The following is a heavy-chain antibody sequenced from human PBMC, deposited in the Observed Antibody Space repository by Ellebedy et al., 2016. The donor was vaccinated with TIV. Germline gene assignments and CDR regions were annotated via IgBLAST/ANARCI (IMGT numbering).Heavy chain of an antibody. CDR1: GFTFSSYA. V-gene: IGHV3-30-3*01. CDR3: ARGSNVLWFGELLYRPDDAFDI. D-gene: IGHD3-10*01. J-gene: IGHJ3*02. CDR2: ISYDGSNK. Sequence: GGSLRLFCAASGFTFSSYAMHWVRRAPGKGLEWVAVISYDGSNKYYADSVKGRFTISRDNSKNTLYLQMNSLRAEDTAVYYCARGSNVLWFGELLYRPDDAFDIWGQGTMVTVSS.